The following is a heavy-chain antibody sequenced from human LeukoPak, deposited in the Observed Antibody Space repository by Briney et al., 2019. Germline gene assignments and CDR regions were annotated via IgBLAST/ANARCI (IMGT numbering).Heavy chain of an antibody. Sequence: GGSLRLSCAASGFTFSSYEMNWVRQAPGKGLEWVSYISGLGGNIYYADSVKGRFTVSRDNAKNSLFLQMNSLRAEDTAVYYCVPSSVARLGELSSFDYWGQGTLVTVSS. V-gene: IGHV3-48*03. CDR3: VPSSVARLGELSSFDY. J-gene: IGHJ4*02. D-gene: IGHD3-16*02. CDR2: ISGLGGNI. CDR1: GFTFSSYE.